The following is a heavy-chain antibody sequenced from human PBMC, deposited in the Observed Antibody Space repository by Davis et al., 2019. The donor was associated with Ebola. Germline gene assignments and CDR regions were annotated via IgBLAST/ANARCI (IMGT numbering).Heavy chain of an antibody. V-gene: IGHV4-59*01. CDR1: GGSISSYY. CDR2: IYYSGST. J-gene: IGHJ6*02. Sequence: PSETLSLTCTVSGGSISSYYWSWIRQPPGKGLEWIGYIYYSGSTNYNPSLKSRVTISVDTSKNQFSLKLSSVTAADTAVYYCARGKGITFGGVIVYYYYGMDVWGQGTTVTVSS. D-gene: IGHD3-16*02. CDR3: ARGKGITFGGVIVYYYYGMDV.